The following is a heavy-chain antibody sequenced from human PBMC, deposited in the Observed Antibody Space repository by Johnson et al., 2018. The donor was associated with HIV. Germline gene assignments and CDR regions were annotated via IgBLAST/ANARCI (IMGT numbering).Heavy chain of an antibody. CDR1: GFTFRSYA. D-gene: IGHD6-19*01. CDR3: VRDKGSGWPTNAFDI. CDR2: ITDDGRNK. J-gene: IGHJ3*02. Sequence: QVQLVESGGGVVQPGGSLRLSCEASGFTFRSYAMHWVRQAPGKGLEWVAVITDDGRNKYYTDSVKGRFIISRDNSKNMTNLQMNGLSDEDTADYYCVRDKGSGWPTNAFDIWGRGTRVTVSS. V-gene: IGHV3-30*04.